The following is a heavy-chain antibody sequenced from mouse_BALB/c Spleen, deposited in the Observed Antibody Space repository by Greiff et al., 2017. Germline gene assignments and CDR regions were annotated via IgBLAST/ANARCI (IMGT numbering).Heavy chain of an antibody. D-gene: IGHD1-1*01. Sequence: EVHLVESGGGLVQPGGSRKLSCAASGFTFSDYGMAWVRQAPGKGPEWVAFISNLAYSIYYADTVTGRFTISRENAKNTLYLEMSSLRSEDTAMYYCARADYYGSSYGAWFAYWGQGTLVTVSA. CDR2: ISNLAYSI. CDR1: GFTFSDYG. V-gene: IGHV5-15*02. J-gene: IGHJ3*01. CDR3: ARADYYGSSYGAWFAY.